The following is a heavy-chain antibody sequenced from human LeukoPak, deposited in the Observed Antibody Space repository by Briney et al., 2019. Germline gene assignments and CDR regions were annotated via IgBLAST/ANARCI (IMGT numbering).Heavy chain of an antibody. CDR3: MRSYGYGYKVGDS. Sequence: GASVKVSCKASGYNFITYDINWVRQATGQGLEWMAWMNPNSGRTGYAQKFQGRLTVTRNTSISTAYMDLSSLESEDTAVYYCMRSYGYGYKVGDSWGQGTLVAVSS. CDR1: GYNFITYD. CDR2: MNPNSGRT. V-gene: IGHV1-8*01. J-gene: IGHJ4*02. D-gene: IGHD5-18*01.